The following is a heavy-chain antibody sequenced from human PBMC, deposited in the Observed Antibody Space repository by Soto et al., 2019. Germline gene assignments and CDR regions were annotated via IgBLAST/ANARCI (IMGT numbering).Heavy chain of an antibody. D-gene: IGHD3-22*01. CDR1: GFTFSSYS. V-gene: IGHV3-48*02. Sequence: GGSLRLSCAASGFTFSSYSMNWVRQAPGKGLEWVSYISGSSSTIYYADSMKGRFTISRDKAKNSLYLQMNSLRDEDTAVYYCARDPVVVGNDAFDIWDQGTMVTVSS. CDR3: ARDPVVVGNDAFDI. J-gene: IGHJ3*02. CDR2: ISGSSSTI.